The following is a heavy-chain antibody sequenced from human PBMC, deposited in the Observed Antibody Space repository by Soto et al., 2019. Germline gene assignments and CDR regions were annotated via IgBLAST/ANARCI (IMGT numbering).Heavy chain of an antibody. V-gene: IGHV3-74*01. D-gene: IGHD5-12*01. CDR3: AGGVATLLA. CDR1: GFTFSTYW. Sequence: EVQLVESGGGLVQPGGSLRLSCAASGFTFSTYWMHWVRQVPGKGLVWVSRINSDGSTTSYADSVQGRFTISRDNVNNTLVLQMNTLRAEDAAVYYCAGGVATLLAWGQGTLVTVSS. CDR2: INSDGSTT. J-gene: IGHJ4*02.